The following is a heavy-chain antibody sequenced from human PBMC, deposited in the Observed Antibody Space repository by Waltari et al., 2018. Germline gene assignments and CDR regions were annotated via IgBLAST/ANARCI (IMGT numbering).Heavy chain of an antibody. Sequence: QLQLQESGPGLLKPPETLSLTCTVPGGPITSSSYYWGWIRQPPGKGLGWIGSLYYSGSTYYNPSLKSRVTLSVDTSKNQFSLKLSSVTAADTAVYYCARHISSGYSFGLWGQGTLVTVSS. D-gene: IGHD5-18*01. CDR1: GGPITSSSYY. V-gene: IGHV4-39*01. J-gene: IGHJ4*02. CDR3: ARHISSGYSFGL. CDR2: LYYSGST.